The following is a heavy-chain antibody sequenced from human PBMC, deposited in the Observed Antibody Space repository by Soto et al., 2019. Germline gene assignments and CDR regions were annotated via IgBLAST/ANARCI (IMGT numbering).Heavy chain of an antibody. V-gene: IGHV4-30-2*01. CDR1: GGSISSGGYS. J-gene: IGHJ5*02. Sequence: FGGSISSGGYSWSWIRQPPGKGLEWIGYIYHSGSTYYNPSLKSRVTISVDRSKNQFSLKLSSVTAADTAVYYCARDRRGGAAGGWFDPWGQGTLVTVSS. CDR3: ARDRRGGAAGGWFDP. CDR2: IYHSGST. D-gene: IGHD6-13*01.